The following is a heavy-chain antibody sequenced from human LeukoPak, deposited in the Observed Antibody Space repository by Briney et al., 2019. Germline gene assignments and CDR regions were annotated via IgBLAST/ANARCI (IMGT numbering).Heavy chain of an antibody. CDR2: INPNSGGT. D-gene: IGHD3-3*01. CDR1: GYTFTGYY. V-gene: IGHV1-2*02. CDR3: ARSNYDFWRGGEFDY. J-gene: IGHJ4*02. Sequence: ASVKVSCKASGYTFTGYYMHWVRQAPGQGLEWMGWINPNSGGTNYAQKFQGRVTMTRDTSISTAYMELSRLRSDDTAVYYCARSNYDFWRGGEFDYWGQGTLVTVSS.